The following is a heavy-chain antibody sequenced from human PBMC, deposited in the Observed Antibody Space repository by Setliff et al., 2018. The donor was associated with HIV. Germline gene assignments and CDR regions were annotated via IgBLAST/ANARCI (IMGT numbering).Heavy chain of an antibody. CDR3: ARIAPSGSWRGYYYGMDV. Sequence: ASVKVSCKASGYTFTSYAMHWVRQAPGQRLEWMGWINAGNGNTKYSQKFQGRVTITRDTSASTAYMELSSLRSEDTAVYYCARIAPSGSWRGYYYGMDVWGLGTLVTVSS. CDR2: INAGNGNT. D-gene: IGHD3-10*01. CDR1: GYTFTSYA. J-gene: IGHJ6*02. V-gene: IGHV1-3*01.